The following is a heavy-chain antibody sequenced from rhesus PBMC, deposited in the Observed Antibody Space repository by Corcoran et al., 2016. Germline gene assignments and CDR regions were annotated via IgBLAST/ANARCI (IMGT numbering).Heavy chain of an antibody. CDR1: GFIFSGYW. J-gene: IGHJ4*01. D-gene: IGHD5-36*01. V-gene: IGHV3S42*01. Sequence: EVQLVESGGGLAKHGGSLRLSCAASGFIFSGYWMNWVRQNPGKCLEWISTVNNGGGGTYYADSVKGRFTISRDNSKNTLSLQMNSLTTEDTAVYYCATDTFGYSSYGYWGQGVLVTVSS. CDR3: ATDTFGYSSYGY. CDR2: VNNGGGGT.